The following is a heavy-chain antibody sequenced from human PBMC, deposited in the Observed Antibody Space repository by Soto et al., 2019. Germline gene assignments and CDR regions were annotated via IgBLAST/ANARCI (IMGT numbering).Heavy chain of an antibody. CDR2: IIPIFGTA. D-gene: IGHD6-13*01. CDR1: GGTFSSYA. J-gene: IGHJ4*02. CDR3: GRGLGRGSSSWYGPFDH. V-gene: IGHV1-69*13. Sequence: SVKVSCKASGGTFSSYAISWVRQAPGQGLEWMGGIIPIFGTANYAQKFQGRVTITADESTSTAYMELSSLRSEDTAVYYCGRGLGRGSSSWYGPFDHGGQGTLVTVPS.